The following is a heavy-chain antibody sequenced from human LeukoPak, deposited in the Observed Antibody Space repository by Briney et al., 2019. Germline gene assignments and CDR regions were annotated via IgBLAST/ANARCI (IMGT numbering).Heavy chain of an antibody. Sequence: GGSLRLSCAASGFTFTTYPMHWVRQAPGKGLESVSAISGGGDSTYYANSVKGRFTISRDNSKNTLYLQMDSLRAEDLAVYFCARQEYGGYDYGGQGTLVTVSA. D-gene: IGHD4-23*01. J-gene: IGHJ4*02. CDR2: ISGGGDST. CDR1: GFTFTTYP. CDR3: ARQEYGGYDY. V-gene: IGHV3-64*01.